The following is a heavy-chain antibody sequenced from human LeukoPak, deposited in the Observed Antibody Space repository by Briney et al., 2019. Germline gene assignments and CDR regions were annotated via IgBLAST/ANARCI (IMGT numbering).Heavy chain of an antibody. J-gene: IGHJ6*02. CDR2: ISSSSNYI. D-gene: IGHD5-12*01. CDR3: ARDRGLRLGNYYYYGMDV. V-gene: IGHV3-21*01. CDR1: GFTFSSYS. Sequence: GGSLRLSCAASGFTFSSYSMNWVRQAPGKGLEWVSSISSSSNYIYYADSVKGRFTISRDNAKNSLYLQMNSLRAEDTAVYYCARDRGLRLGNYYYYGMDVWGQGTTVTVSS.